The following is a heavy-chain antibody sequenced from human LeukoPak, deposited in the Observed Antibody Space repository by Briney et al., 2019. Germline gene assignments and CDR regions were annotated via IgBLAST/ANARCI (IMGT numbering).Heavy chain of an antibody. CDR3: ARDTTGWFDP. V-gene: IGHV3-33*01. D-gene: IGHD1-14*01. CDR2: ISYDGSNK. CDR1: GFTFSSYG. Sequence: GRSLRLSCAASGFTFSSYGMHWVRQAPGKGLEWVAVISYDGSNKYYADPVKGRFTISRDNSKNTLSLQMNSLRAEDSAVYYCARDTTGWFDPWGQGTLVTVAS. J-gene: IGHJ5*02.